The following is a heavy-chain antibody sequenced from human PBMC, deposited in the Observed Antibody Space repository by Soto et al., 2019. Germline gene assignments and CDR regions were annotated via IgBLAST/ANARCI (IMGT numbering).Heavy chain of an antibody. CDR2: IYWDGSNK. CDR1: GFTFDDYG. J-gene: IGHJ6*02. CDR3: AKDVVVGATTGLGDYYYYYGMDV. D-gene: IGHD1-26*01. V-gene: IGHV3-9*01. Sequence: LRLSCAASGFTFDDYGMHWVRQAPGKGLEWVSAIYWDGSNKYYADSVKGRFTISRDNSKNTLYLQMNSLRAEDTAVYYCAKDVVVGATTGLGDYYYYYGMDVWGQGTTVTVSS.